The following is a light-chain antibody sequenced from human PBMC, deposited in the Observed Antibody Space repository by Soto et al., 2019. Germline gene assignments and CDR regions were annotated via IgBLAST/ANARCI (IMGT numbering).Light chain of an antibody. CDR1: QSISSW. J-gene: IGKJ1*01. CDR2: DVT. V-gene: IGKV1-5*01. CDR3: QQYKTLWT. Sequence: DIQFTQSPSTLSASVGERVTISCRASQSISSWFAWYQQKPGKAPKILSYDVTNFESGVPSRCSGSGSETEFTITIRSLQPGDVASCYYQQYKTLWTFGQGTKVDIK.